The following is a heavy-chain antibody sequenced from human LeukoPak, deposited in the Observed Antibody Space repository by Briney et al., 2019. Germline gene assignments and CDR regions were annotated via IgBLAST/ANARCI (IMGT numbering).Heavy chain of an antibody. V-gene: IGHV3-53*01. CDR1: GFTVSRNY. J-gene: IGHJ4*02. CDR3: AREVGGGATNYFDY. CDR2: IYSADSA. Sequence: GGSLRLSCAAPGFTVSRNYMSWVRQAPGKGLEWVSVIYSADSAYYADSVGGRFTISRDNSKNTLYLQMNSLRADDTAVYYCAREVGGGATNYFDYWGQGTLVTVSS. D-gene: IGHD1-26*01.